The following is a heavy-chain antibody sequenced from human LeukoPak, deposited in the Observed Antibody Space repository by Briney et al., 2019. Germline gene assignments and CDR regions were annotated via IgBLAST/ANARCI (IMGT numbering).Heavy chain of an antibody. CDR1: GGSVNSVSCY. V-gene: IGHV4-61*01. D-gene: IGHD4-17*01. CDR3: ARGLTTGKLLDY. CDR2: VYYSGST. J-gene: IGHJ4*02. Sequence: SETLSLTCTVSGGSVNSVSCYWSWIRQPPGKGLEWIGYVYYSGSTNYNPSLKSRVTISLDTSKKQFSLKLSAVTAADTAVYYCARGLTTGKLLDYWGQGTLVTVSS.